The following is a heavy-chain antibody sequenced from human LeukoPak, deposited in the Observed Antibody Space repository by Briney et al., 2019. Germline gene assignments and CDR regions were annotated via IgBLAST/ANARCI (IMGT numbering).Heavy chain of an antibody. D-gene: IGHD3-10*01. J-gene: IGHJ4*02. CDR3: ARAGWFGELLRLGDY. CDR1: GFTFSSYS. CDR2: ISSSSSYI. Sequence: GGSLRLSCAASGFTFSSYSMNWVRQAPGKGLEWVSSISSSSSYIYYADSVKDRFTISRDNAKNSLYLQMNSLRAEDTAVYYCARAGWFGELLRLGDYWGQGTLVTVSS. V-gene: IGHV3-21*01.